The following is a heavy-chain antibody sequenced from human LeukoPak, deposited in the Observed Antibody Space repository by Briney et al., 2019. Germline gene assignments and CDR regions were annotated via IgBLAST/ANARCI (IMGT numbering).Heavy chain of an antibody. D-gene: IGHD1-26*01. CDR3: VREAAATLFDY. CDR1: GFTFSSYT. Sequence: PGGSLRLSCAASGFTFSSYTMNWVRQAPGKGLEWVAAISSSSRDIFYADSVKGRFSISRDSTQNSLSLRMNSLRAEDTAVYYCVREAAATLFDYWGQGTLVTVSS. CDR2: ISSSSRDI. J-gene: IGHJ4*02. V-gene: IGHV3-21*01.